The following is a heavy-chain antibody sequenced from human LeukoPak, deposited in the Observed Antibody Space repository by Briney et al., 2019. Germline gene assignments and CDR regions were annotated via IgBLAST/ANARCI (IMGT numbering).Heavy chain of an antibody. J-gene: IGHJ5*02. D-gene: IGHD6-19*01. CDR2: ISHSGST. V-gene: IGHV4-38-2*02. Sequence: SETLSLTCAVPVYSISSDYYWGWIRQSPGKGLEWIGTISHSGSTYYNPSLKSRVTISVDKSKNQFSLKLTSVTAADTAVYYCARDRPTLSGWSWFDPWGQGTLVTVSS. CDR1: VYSISSDYY. CDR3: ARDRPTLSGWSWFDP.